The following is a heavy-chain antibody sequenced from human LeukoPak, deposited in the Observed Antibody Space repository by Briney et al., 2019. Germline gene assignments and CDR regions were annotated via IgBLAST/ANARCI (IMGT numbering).Heavy chain of an antibody. CDR1: GYSITSGYY. J-gene: IGHJ5*02. D-gene: IGHD4-17*01. V-gene: IGHV4-38-2*02. CDR2: INYSGST. Sequence: SETLSLTCSVSGYSITSGYYWGWIRQPPGKGLEWIGRINYSGSTYYNPSLKSRVTISVDTSKNQFSLKLSSVTAADTAVYYCARDNHDYGDSAFDPWGQGTLVTVSS. CDR3: ARDNHDYGDSAFDP.